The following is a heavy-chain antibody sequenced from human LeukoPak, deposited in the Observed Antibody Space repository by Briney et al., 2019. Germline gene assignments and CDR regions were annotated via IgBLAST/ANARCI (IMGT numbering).Heavy chain of an antibody. V-gene: IGHV3-7*01. CDR1: EFTFSSNW. CDR2: INEDGSGR. CDR3: ARGSRNMDV. J-gene: IGHJ6*02. Sequence: GGSLRLSCAAFEFTFSSNWMSWVRQAPGRGLEWVANINEDGSGRYHVDSVKGRFTISRDNAKNSLYLEMNSLRAEDTAVYYCARGSRNMDVWGQGTTVTVSS.